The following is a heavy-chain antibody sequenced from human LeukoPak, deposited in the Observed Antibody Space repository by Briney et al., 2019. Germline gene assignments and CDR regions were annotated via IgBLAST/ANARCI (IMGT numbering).Heavy chain of an antibody. Sequence: GGSLRLSCAASGFTFSSYSMNWVRQAPGKGLEWVSSISSSSSYIYYADSVKGRFTISRDNSRNTLSLQLNSLRAEDTALYYCAKYGGSFRTFDYWGQGTLVTVSS. J-gene: IGHJ4*02. CDR3: AKYGGSFRTFDY. CDR1: GFTFSSYS. D-gene: IGHD1-26*01. CDR2: ISSSSSYI. V-gene: IGHV3-21*04.